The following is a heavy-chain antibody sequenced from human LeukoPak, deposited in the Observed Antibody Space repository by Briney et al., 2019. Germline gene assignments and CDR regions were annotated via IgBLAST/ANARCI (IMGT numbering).Heavy chain of an antibody. J-gene: IGHJ5*02. Sequence: SETLSLTCAVYGGFFSGYYWSWIRQPPGKGLEWIGEINHSGSTNYNPSLKSRVTISIDTSKNQFSLKLSSVTVADTAVYYCASLDIVATIPDWFDPWGQGTLVTVSS. D-gene: IGHD5-12*01. CDR2: INHSGST. CDR1: GGFFSGYY. CDR3: ASLDIVATIPDWFDP. V-gene: IGHV4-34*01.